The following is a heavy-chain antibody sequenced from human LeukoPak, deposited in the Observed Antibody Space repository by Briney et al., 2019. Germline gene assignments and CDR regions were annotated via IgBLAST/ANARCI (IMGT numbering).Heavy chain of an antibody. J-gene: IGHJ4*02. V-gene: IGHV3-30*18. Sequence: GGSLRLSCAASGFTFSSYGMHWVRQAPGKGLEWVAVISYDGSNKYYADSVKGRFTISRDNSKNTLYLQMNGLRAEDTAVYYCAKPYCSSTSCYIPNYFDYWGQGTLVTVSS. CDR1: GFTFSSYG. CDR3: AKPYCSSTSCYIPNYFDY. D-gene: IGHD2-2*02. CDR2: ISYDGSNK.